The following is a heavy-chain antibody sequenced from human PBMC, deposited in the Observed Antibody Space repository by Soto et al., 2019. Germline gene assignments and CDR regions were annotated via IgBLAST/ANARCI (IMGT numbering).Heavy chain of an antibody. D-gene: IGHD4-4*01. CDR1: GYTFTIYD. CDR3: ARGINDYSNPNLTPDYYYYMDV. Sequence: ASVKVSCKASGYTFTIYDMHWVRQAPGQGLEWMGIINPSGGSTSYAQKFQGRVTMTRDTSTSTVYMELSSLRSEDTAVYYCARGINDYSNPNLTPDYYYYMDVWGKGTTVTVSS. J-gene: IGHJ6*03. CDR2: INPSGGST. V-gene: IGHV1-46*01.